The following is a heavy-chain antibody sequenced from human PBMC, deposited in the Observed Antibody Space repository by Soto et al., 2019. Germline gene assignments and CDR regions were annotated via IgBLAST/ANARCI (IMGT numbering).Heavy chain of an antibody. V-gene: IGHV3-23*01. CDR2: ISGSGGST. D-gene: IGHD2-2*01. Sequence: PVGSLRLSCAASGFTFSTYAMSWVRQAPGKGLEWVSAISGSGGSTYYADSVKGRFTISRDNSKNTLYLQMNSLRAEDTAVYYCANHPWYHQGPFDYWGQGTLVTVSS. CDR3: ANHPWYHQGPFDY. J-gene: IGHJ4*02. CDR1: GFTFSTYA.